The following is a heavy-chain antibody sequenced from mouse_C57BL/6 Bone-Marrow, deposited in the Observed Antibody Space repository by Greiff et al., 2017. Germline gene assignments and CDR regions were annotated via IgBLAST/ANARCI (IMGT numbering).Heavy chain of an antibody. D-gene: IGHD1-1*01. V-gene: IGHV1-64*01. J-gene: IGHJ3*01. Sequence: VQLQQPGAELVKPGASVKLSCKASGYTFTSYWMHWVKQRPGQGLEWIGMIHPNSGSTNYNEKFKSKATLTVDQSSSTAYMQLSSLTSEDSAVYYCARNGYYYGSSWFAYWGQGTLVTVSA. CDR1: GYTFTSYW. CDR2: IHPNSGST. CDR3: ARNGYYYGSSWFAY.